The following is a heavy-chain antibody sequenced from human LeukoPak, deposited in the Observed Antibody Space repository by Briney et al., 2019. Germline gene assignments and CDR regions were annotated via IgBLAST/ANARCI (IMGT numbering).Heavy chain of an antibody. CDR3: ARSAAAAYYYYYYYMDV. V-gene: IGHV3-11*04. Sequence: GGSLRLSCAASGFTFSDYYMSWIRQAPGKGLEWVSYISSSGNTIYYADSVKGQFTISRDNAKSSLYLQMNSLRAEDTAVYYCARSAAAAYYYYYYYMDVWGKGTTVTVSS. CDR1: GFTFSDYY. CDR2: ISSSGNTI. D-gene: IGHD6-13*01. J-gene: IGHJ6*03.